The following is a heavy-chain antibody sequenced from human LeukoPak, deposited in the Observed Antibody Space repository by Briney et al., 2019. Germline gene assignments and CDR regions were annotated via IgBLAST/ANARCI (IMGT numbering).Heavy chain of an antibody. D-gene: IGHD3-9*01. V-gene: IGHV3-30*04. CDR3: ARWGRTYNILTGYSY. Sequence: GGSLRLSCAASGFTFSSYAMHWVRQAPGKGLEWVAVISYDGSNKYYADSVKGRFTISRDNSKNSLYLHMNSLRSEDTAVYYCARWGRTYNILTGYSYWDQGTLVTVSS. J-gene: IGHJ4*02. CDR2: ISYDGSNK. CDR1: GFTFSSYA.